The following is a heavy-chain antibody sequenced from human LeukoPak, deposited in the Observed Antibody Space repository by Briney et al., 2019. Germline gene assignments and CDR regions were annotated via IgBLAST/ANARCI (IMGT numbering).Heavy chain of an antibody. CDR3: ARDLRTIFGVVTFDY. CDR1: GYTFTDYY. D-gene: IGHD3-3*01. Sequence: ASVTVSCKASGYTFTDYYVLWVRQAPGQGPEWMGWINPNSGGTNYAQNFKGRVTMTRDTSIATAYMELRSLRSDDTAVYYCARDLRTIFGVVTFDYWGQGTLVTVSS. J-gene: IGHJ4*02. CDR2: INPNSGGT. V-gene: IGHV1-2*02.